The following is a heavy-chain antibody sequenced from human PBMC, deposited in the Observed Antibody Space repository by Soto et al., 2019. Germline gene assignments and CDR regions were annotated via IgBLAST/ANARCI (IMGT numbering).Heavy chain of an antibody. D-gene: IGHD3-22*01. CDR1: DGSMNSDSSY. Sequence: GPGVSSETLSLTCRVSDGSMNSDSSYWGWIRQPPGKGLEWIGVINHSGSTYHNLSLKGRVTMSVDASRNQFSLKLTSMTAADTAVYYCARLGGYVSVGYYYLWDSWGQGTLVTVSS. V-gene: IGHV4-39*01. J-gene: IGHJ4*02. CDR3: ARLGGYVSVGYYYLWDS. CDR2: INHSGST.